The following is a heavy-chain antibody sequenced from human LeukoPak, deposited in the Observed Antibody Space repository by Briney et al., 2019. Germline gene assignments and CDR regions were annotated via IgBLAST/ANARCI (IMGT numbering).Heavy chain of an antibody. J-gene: IGHJ6*03. V-gene: IGHV3-48*03. CDR1: GFTFSSDE. Sequence: GGSLRLSCAASGFTFSSDELNWVRQAPGKGLGWVSSISSSGSLIYYADSVRGRFTVSRDNAKNSLHLQMNSLRAEATAVYYCARVGVEQYLVLSYSMDVWGKGTTVTVSS. CDR2: ISSSGSLI. D-gene: IGHD6-13*01. CDR3: ARVGVEQYLVLSYSMDV.